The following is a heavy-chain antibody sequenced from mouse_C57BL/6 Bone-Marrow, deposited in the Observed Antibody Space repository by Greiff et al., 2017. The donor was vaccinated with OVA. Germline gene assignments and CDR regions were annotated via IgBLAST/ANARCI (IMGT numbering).Heavy chain of an antibody. Sequence: QVQLQQPGAELEKPGASVKLSCKASGYTFTSYWMQWVKQRPGQGLEWIGEIDPSDSYTNYNQKFKGKATLTVDTSSSTAYMQLSSLTSEDSAVYYCARSYYYGSSPFAYWGQGTLVTVSA. CDR3: ARSYYYGSSPFAY. D-gene: IGHD1-1*01. V-gene: IGHV1-50*01. J-gene: IGHJ3*01. CDR1: GYTFTSYW. CDR2: IDPSDSYT.